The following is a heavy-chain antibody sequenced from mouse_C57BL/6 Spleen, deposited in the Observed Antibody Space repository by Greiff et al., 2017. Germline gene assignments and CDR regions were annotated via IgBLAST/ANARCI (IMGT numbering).Heavy chain of an antibody. CDR2: INPGSGGT. V-gene: IGHV1-54*01. D-gene: IGHD1-1*01. J-gene: IGHJ3*01. Sequence: QVQLQQSGAELVRPGTSVKVSCKASGYAFTNYLIEWVKQRPGQGLEWIGVINPGSGGTNYNEKFKGKATLTADKSSSTAYMQLVSLTSEDSAVYFCASLNYGTPFAYWGQGTLVTVSA. CDR1: GYAFTNYL. CDR3: ASLNYGTPFAY.